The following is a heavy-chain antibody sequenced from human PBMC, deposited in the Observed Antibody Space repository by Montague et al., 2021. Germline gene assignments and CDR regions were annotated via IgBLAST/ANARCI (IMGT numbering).Heavy chain of an antibody. Sequence: SETLSLTCTVSGGSISSSPFYWGWIRQSPGKGLEWIGSNYYRGNTYYNPSLKSRVSLSIDTSKNQFSLKMNSVTAADTAFYYCARAGPRTYGGDSLDYWGQGALVTVSS. J-gene: IGHJ4*02. D-gene: IGHD3-10*01. V-gene: IGHV4-39*01. CDR1: GGSISSSPFY. CDR3: ARAGPRTYGGDSLDY. CDR2: NYYRGNT.